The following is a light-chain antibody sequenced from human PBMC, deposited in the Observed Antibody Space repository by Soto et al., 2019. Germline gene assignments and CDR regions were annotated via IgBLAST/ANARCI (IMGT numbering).Light chain of an antibody. CDR2: WAS. V-gene: IGKV4-1*01. Sequence: DIVLTQSPDSLAVSLGERATINCKSSQSVFSSSNTKNYLSWFQQKPGQTPKLLISWASTRGSGVPDRFSGSGSGTDFTLTISSLQAEDVAVYYCQHYFGPLALTFGGGPKVEIK. CDR1: QSVFSSSNTKNY. J-gene: IGKJ4*01. CDR3: QHYFGPLALT.